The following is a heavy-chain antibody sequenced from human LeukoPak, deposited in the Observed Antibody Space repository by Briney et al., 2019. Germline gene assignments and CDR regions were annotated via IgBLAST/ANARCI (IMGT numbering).Heavy chain of an antibody. V-gene: IGHV1-18*01. CDR3: ARVPTVTTLNWFDP. J-gene: IGHJ5*02. Sequence: ASVKVSCTASGYTFTSYGISWVRQAPGQGLERMGWISAYNGNTNYAQKLQGRVTMTTDTSTSTAYMELRSLRSDDTAVYYCARVPTVTTLNWFDPWGQGTLVTVSS. CDR1: GYTFTSYG. CDR2: ISAYNGNT. D-gene: IGHD4-17*01.